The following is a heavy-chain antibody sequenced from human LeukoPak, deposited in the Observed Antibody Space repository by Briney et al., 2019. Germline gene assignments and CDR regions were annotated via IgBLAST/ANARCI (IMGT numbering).Heavy chain of an antibody. Sequence: PSETLSLTCAVYGGSFSGYYWSWIRQPPGKGLEWIGEINHSGSTNYNPSLKSRVTISVDTSKNQFSLKLSSVTAADTAVYYCASTGGYGSGSTQNWFDPWGQGTLVTVSS. D-gene: IGHD3-10*01. CDR3: ASTGGYGSGSTQNWFDP. V-gene: IGHV4-34*01. J-gene: IGHJ5*02. CDR1: GGSFSGYY. CDR2: INHSGST.